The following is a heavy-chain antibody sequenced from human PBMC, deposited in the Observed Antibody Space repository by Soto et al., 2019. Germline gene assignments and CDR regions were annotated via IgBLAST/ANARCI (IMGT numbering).Heavy chain of an antibody. Sequence: QVQLVQSGAEEKKPGASVKVSCKASGYTFTSYAMHWVRQAPGQRLEWMGWINAGNGNTKYSQKFRGRVTITRDTSASTAYMELSSLRSEDTAVYYCARSIVVVTALDYWGHITRVTVSS. CDR3: ARSIVVVTALDY. CDR2: INAGNGNT. J-gene: IGHJ4*01. CDR1: GYTFTSYA. D-gene: IGHD2-21*02. V-gene: IGHV1-3*05.